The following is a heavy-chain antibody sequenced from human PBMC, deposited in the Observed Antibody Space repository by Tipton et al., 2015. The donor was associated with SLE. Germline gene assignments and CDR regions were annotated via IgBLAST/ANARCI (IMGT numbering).Heavy chain of an antibody. D-gene: IGHD4-23*01. J-gene: IGHJ4*02. CDR2: IWYDGSNK. CDR1: GFSFSDFG. CDR3: ARDATTVVTPDYFDY. Sequence: RSLRLSCAASGFSFSDFGMHWVRQAPGKGLEWVALIWYDGSNKYYADSVKGRFTISRDNSKSTLYLQMNSLRAEDTAVYYCARDATTVVTPDYFDYWGQGTPVTVSS. V-gene: IGHV3-33*01.